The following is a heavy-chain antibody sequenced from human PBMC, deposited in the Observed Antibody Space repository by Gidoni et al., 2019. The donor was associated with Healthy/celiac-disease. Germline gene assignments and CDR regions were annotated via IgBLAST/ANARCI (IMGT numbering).Heavy chain of an antibody. V-gene: IGHV4-30-4*01. Sequence: QVQLQESGPGLVKPSQTLSLTCTVSGGSISSGDYYWSWIRQPPGKGLEWIGYSYYSGSTYYNPSLKSRVTISVDTSKNQFSLKLSSVTAADTAVYYCAREHSSGYYSGLRYFDYWGQGTLVTVSS. D-gene: IGHD3-22*01. CDR1: GGSISSGDYY. J-gene: IGHJ4*02. CDR3: AREHSSGYYSGLRYFDY. CDR2: SYYSGST.